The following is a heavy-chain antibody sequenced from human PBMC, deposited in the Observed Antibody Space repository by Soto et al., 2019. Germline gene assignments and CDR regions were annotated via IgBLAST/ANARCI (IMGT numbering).Heavy chain of an antibody. CDR3: ARSYQLVLYYGMDV. Sequence: PGGSLGLSCAAPGFTFSSYWMSWVRQAPGKGLEWVANIRQDGSEKYYVDSVKGRFTISRDNAKNSLYLQMNSLRAEDTAVYYCARSYQLVLYYGMDVWGQGTTVTVSS. CDR1: GFTFSSYW. CDR2: IRQDGSEK. J-gene: IGHJ6*02. V-gene: IGHV3-7*05. D-gene: IGHD6-13*01.